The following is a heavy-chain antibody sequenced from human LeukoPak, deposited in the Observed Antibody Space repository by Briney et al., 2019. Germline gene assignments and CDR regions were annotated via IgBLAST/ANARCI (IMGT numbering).Heavy chain of an antibody. J-gene: IGHJ4*02. V-gene: IGHV3-21*05. CDR2: ISSSSSYT. D-gene: IGHD2-2*03. Sequence: PGRSLRLSCAASGFTFSTYGMHWVRQAPGKGLEWVSYISSSSSYTNYADSVKGRFTISRDNAKNSLYLQMNSLRAEDTAVYYCARDFMDIVVVPAATFDYWGQGTLVTVSS. CDR3: ARDFMDIVVVPAATFDY. CDR1: GFTFSTYG.